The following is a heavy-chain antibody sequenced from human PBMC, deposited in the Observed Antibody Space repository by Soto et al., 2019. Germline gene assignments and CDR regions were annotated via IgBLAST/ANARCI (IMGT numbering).Heavy chain of an antibody. V-gene: IGHV1-18*01. CDR1: GYTFTSYG. J-gene: IGHJ6*02. Sequence: QVQLVQSGAEVKKPGASVKVSCKASGYTFTSYGISWVQQPPGQGLEWRGWIRAYNGNTNYAQKPQGRVTMTTDTSTGTAYMELRSLRSDDTAVYYCARVWYCSSTSCYDYYYGMDVWGQGTTVTVSS. CDR3: ARVWYCSSTSCYDYYYGMDV. CDR2: IRAYNGNT. D-gene: IGHD2-2*01.